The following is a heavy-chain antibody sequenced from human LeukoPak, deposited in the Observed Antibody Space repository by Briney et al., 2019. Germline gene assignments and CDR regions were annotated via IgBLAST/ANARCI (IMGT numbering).Heavy chain of an antibody. Sequence: GGSLRLSCAASGFTFSSYWMTWVRQAPGKGLEWVANIGEDGSEKYYVDSVKGRFTISRDNAKNSLYLQVNSLRAEDTAVYYCARVEVYYGSGYFDYWGQGTLVTVSS. J-gene: IGHJ4*02. CDR3: ARVEVYYGSGYFDY. D-gene: IGHD3-10*01. CDR2: IGEDGSEK. V-gene: IGHV3-7*01. CDR1: GFTFSSYW.